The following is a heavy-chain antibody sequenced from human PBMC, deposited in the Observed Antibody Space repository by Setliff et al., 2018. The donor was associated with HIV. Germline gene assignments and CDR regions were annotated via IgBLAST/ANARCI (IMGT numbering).Heavy chain of an antibody. Sequence: HPGGSLRLSCVASGFTFSSNWLSWVRQAPGKGLEWVANIKQDGSERYYVDSVKGRFTISRDNAKNSLYLQVNNLRAEDTAVYYCARGSRDDSVYRPVDYWGRGTLVTVSS. J-gene: IGHJ4*02. CDR1: GFTFSSNW. CDR3: ARGSRDDSVYRPVDY. CDR2: IKQDGSER. D-gene: IGHD3-22*01. V-gene: IGHV3-7*03.